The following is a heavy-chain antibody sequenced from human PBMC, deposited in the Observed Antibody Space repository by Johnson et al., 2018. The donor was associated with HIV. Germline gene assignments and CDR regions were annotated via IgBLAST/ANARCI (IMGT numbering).Heavy chain of an antibody. CDR2: IKQDGSEQ. J-gene: IGHJ3*02. D-gene: IGHD6-6*01. CDR3: ARSLPYSSSVGFDI. V-gene: IGHV3-7*01. Sequence: EVQLVESGGGLVQPGGSLRLSCAASGFTFSSYWMSWVRQAPGKGLEWVANIKQDGSEQYYVDSVKGRFTISRDNAKNSLYLQMNSLRAEDTAVYYCARSLPYSSSVGFDIWGQGTMVTVSS. CDR1: GFTFSSYW.